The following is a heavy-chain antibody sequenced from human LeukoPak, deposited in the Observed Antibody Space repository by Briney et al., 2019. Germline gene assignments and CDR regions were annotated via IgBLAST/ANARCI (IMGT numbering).Heavy chain of an antibody. D-gene: IGHD1-14*01. Sequence: WETLTLTCTVSGGSISSYYWSWIRQPLGKGLEWIGYIYYSGSTNYNPSLKSRVTISVDTSKNQFSLKLSSVTAADTAVYYCARANNVRDYYGMDGWGQGSTVSVSS. V-gene: IGHV4-59*01. CDR3: ARANNVRDYYGMDG. J-gene: IGHJ6*02. CDR2: IYYSGST. CDR1: GGSISSYY.